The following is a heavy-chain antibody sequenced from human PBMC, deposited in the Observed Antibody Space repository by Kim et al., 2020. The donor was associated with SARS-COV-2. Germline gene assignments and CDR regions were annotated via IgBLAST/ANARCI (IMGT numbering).Heavy chain of an antibody. Sequence: SETLSLTCAVYGGSFSGYYWSWIRQPPGKGLEWIGEINHSGSTNYNPSLKSRVTISVDTSKNQFSLKLSSVTAADTAVYYCARWGPVRPRWEASSLRGRKAQIDYWGQGTLVTVSS. V-gene: IGHV4-34*01. CDR3: ARWGPVRPRWEASSLRGRKAQIDY. D-gene: IGHD6-13*01. CDR1: GGSFSGYY. CDR2: INHSGST. J-gene: IGHJ4*02.